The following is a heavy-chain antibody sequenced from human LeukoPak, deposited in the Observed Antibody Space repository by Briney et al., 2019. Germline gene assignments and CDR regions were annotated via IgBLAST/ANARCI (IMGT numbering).Heavy chain of an antibody. V-gene: IGHV5-51*01. J-gene: IGHJ5*02. CDR2: IYPGDSDT. CDR3: VRQIESRLDP. Sequence: GESLQISCKGSGYSFISYWIAWVRQMPGKGLEWMGIIYPGDSDTRYSPSFQGQVTISADKSISTAYLQWSSLKASDTAMYYCVRQIESRLDPWGQGTLVTVSS. CDR1: GYSFISYW. D-gene: IGHD6-25*01.